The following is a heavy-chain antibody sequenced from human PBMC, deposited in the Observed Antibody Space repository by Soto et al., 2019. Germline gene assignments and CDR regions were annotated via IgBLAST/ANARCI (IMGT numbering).Heavy chain of an antibody. V-gene: IGHV1-69*06. J-gene: IGHJ6*02. CDR1: GGTFSSYA. CDR3: AIEKGAAKDIVVLPASTRYYYYLMDF. D-gene: IGHD2-2*01. CDR2: IIPIFGTA. Sequence: SVKVSCKASGGTFSSYAISWVRQAPGQGLEWMGGIIPIFGTANYAQKFQGRVTITADKSTSTAYMELSSLRSEDTAVYYCAIEKGAAKDIVVLPASTRYYYYLMDFAAHGSKV.